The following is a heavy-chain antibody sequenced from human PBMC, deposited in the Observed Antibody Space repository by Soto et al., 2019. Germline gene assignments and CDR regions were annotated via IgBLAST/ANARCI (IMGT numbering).Heavy chain of an antibody. CDR3: AREAQGRGYYYMDV. V-gene: IGHV4-59*01. J-gene: IGHJ6*03. CDR1: GGSISSYY. D-gene: IGHD3-10*01. CDR2: IYYSGST. Sequence: ASETLSLTCTVSGGSISSYYWSWIRQPPGKGLEWIGYIYYSGSTNYNPSLKSRVTISVDTSKNQFSLKLSSVTAADTAVYYCAREAQGRGYYYMDVWGKGTTVTVSS.